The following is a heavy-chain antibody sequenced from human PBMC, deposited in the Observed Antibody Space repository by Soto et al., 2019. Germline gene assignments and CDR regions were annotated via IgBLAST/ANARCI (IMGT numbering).Heavy chain of an antibody. D-gene: IGHD3-10*01. CDR3: ARGQDMGTYSRVLAY. CDR2: INPYSGTT. Sequence: GASVKVSCKTSGYTFTGQYVHWVRLAPGQGLEWLGCINPYSGTTNYGENFEGRVTVTRDTSLSTVYMELDRLRSDDTAAYFCARGQDMGTYSRVLAYWGQGTLVTVSS. V-gene: IGHV1-2*02. CDR1: GYTFTGQY. J-gene: IGHJ4*02.